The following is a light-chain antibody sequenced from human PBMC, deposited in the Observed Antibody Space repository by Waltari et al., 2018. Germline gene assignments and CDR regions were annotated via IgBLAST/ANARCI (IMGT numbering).Light chain of an antibody. Sequence: DVQMTQSPSSLSASVVDRVTITCRASQGISNYLAWYQQKPEKVPKLLIYAASTLQSGGPSRFSGSGSGTDFTLTISSLQPEDVVTYYCQKYNSAPWTFGQGTKVEIK. CDR1: QGISNY. J-gene: IGKJ1*01. V-gene: IGKV1-27*01. CDR2: AAS. CDR3: QKYNSAPWT.